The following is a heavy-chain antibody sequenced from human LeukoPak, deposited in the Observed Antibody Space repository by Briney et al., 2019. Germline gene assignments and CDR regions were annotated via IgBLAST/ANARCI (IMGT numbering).Heavy chain of an antibody. Sequence: ASVKVSCKASGYTFTGYYMHWVRQAPGQGLEWMGWINPNSGGTNYAQKFQGRVTMTRDTSISTAYMELSRLRSDDTAVYYCARGGVRGIVGATRVLDYWGQGTLVTFSS. J-gene: IGHJ4*02. D-gene: IGHD1-26*01. CDR2: INPNSGGT. CDR3: ARGGVRGIVGATRVLDY. CDR1: GYTFTGYY. V-gene: IGHV1-2*02.